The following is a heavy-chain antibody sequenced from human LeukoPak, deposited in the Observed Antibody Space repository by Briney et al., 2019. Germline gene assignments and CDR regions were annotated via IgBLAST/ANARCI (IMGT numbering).Heavy chain of an antibody. CDR1: GFTFSSYT. CDR3: AKSTGDSDLLISS. D-gene: IGHD3-22*01. V-gene: IGHV3-30*04. Sequence: PAGTLRLTCAASGFTFSSYTMHWVRQAPGKGLEWVAVISFDGSNKYYADSVNGRFTISRDNAKKSLYLQMDSLRAEDTGFYYCAKSTGDSDLLISSWGQGTLVTVSP. CDR2: ISFDGSNK. J-gene: IGHJ5*02.